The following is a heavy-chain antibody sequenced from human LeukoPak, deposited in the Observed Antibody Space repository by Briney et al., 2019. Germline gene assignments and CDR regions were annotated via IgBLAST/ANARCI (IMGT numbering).Heavy chain of an antibody. V-gene: IGHV3-23*01. J-gene: IGHJ4*02. Sequence: GGSLRLSCAASGFTFSTYAMTWVRQAPGKGLEWVSASGNGVGTKYADSVKGRLTISRDNSKNTLYLQMNSLRAEDTAMYYCAKRGYYDTLTGYYPFDNWGQGTLVTVSS. CDR2: SGNGVGT. D-gene: IGHD3-9*01. CDR1: GFTFSTYA. CDR3: AKRGYYDTLTGYYPFDN.